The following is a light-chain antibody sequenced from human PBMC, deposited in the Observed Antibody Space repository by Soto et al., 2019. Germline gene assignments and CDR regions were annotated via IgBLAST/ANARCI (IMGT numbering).Light chain of an antibody. CDR2: DAS. CDR3: QQRSKWPIT. V-gene: IGKV3-11*01. J-gene: IGKJ5*01. CDR1: QNVRSY. Sequence: IVFTQSPGTLSLSPGERATLSYRASQNVRSYLAWYQQKPGQAPRLLIYDASNRATGIPARFSGSGSGTDFTLTISSLEHEDFAVYYCQQRSKWPITVGQGTRLAIK.